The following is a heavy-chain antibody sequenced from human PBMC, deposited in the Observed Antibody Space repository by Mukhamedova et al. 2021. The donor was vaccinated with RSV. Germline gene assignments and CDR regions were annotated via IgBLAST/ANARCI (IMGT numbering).Heavy chain of an antibody. J-gene: IGHJ4*02. D-gene: IGHD3-22*01. Sequence: IPILGIANYAQKFQGRVTITADESTSTAYMELSSLRSEDTAVYYCARDNYDSSGYYLRDYWGQGTLVTVSS. V-gene: IGHV1-69*04. CDR2: IPILGIA. CDR3: ARDNYDSSGYYLRDY.